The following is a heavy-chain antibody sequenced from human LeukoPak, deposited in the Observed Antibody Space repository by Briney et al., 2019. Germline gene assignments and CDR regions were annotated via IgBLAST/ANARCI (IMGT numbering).Heavy chain of an antibody. CDR2: IYYRGSS. Sequence: PSETLSLTCTVSGGSISSSDYYWGWVRPPPGKGLEWIGSIYYRGSSYYNPSLKSRVTISVDTSKNQFSLRLSSVTAPETAVYYCASRHCGGDGCYVPYFDYWGQGALVTVSS. V-gene: IGHV4-39*01. D-gene: IGHD2-21*01. CDR3: ASRHCGGDGCYVPYFDY. J-gene: IGHJ4*02. CDR1: GGSISSSDYY.